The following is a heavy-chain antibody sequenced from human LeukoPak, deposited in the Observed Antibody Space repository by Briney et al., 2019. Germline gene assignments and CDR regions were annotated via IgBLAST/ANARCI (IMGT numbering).Heavy chain of an antibody. CDR1: X. Sequence: XMXXVXQAXXKGVEWVSXFSWDGGSTYYADSVKGRFTISRDNSKNSLYLQMNSLRTEDTALYYCAKDHSSSWTSDGMDVWGQGTTVTVSS. V-gene: IGHV3-43*01. CDR3: AKDHSSSWTSDGMDV. D-gene: IGHD6-13*01. J-gene: IGHJ6*02. CDR2: FSWDGGST.